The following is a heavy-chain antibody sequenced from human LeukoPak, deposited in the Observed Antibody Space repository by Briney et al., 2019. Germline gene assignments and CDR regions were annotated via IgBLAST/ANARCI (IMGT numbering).Heavy chain of an antibody. J-gene: IGHJ4*02. V-gene: IGHV4-61*02. CDR1: GGSISSGSYY. Sequence: SETLSLTCTVSGGSISSGSYYWSWIRQPAGRGLEWIARIYTSGSTNYNPSLKSRVTISVDTSKNPFSLKLSSVTAADTAVYYCARAHDSSGYYQAYYFDYWGQGTLVTVSS. CDR2: IYTSGST. CDR3: ARAHDSSGYYQAYYFDY. D-gene: IGHD3-22*01.